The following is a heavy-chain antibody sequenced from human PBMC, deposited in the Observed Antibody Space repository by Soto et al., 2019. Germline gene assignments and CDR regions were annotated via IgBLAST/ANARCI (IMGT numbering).Heavy chain of an antibody. CDR1: GYSFIHYW. CDR3: ARPRGGLVNYYGSGSPAKIDAFDI. V-gene: IGHV5-51*01. Sequence: PGESLKISCKGFGYSFIHYWIGWVLQTPGTGLEWMGLIYPSDSDVRYSPSFQGQVTISADKSINTAYLQWSSLKASDTAMYYCARPRGGLVNYYGSGSPAKIDAFDIWGQGTMVTVSS. D-gene: IGHD3-10*01. J-gene: IGHJ3*02. CDR2: IYPSDSDV.